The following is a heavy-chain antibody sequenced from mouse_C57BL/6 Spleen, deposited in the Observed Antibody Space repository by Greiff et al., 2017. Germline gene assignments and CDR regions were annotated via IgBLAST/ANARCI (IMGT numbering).Heavy chain of an antibody. CDR3: ARDSDYAMDY. J-gene: IGHJ4*01. D-gene: IGHD3-2*01. V-gene: IGHV1-18*01. Sequence: VQLQQSGPELVKPGASVKIPCKASGYTFTDYNMDWVKQSHGKSLEWIGDIIPNNGGTIYNQKFKGKATLTVDKSSSTAYMELRSLTSEDTAVYYCARDSDYAMDYWGQGTSVTVSS. CDR2: IIPNNGGT. CDR1: GYTFTDYN.